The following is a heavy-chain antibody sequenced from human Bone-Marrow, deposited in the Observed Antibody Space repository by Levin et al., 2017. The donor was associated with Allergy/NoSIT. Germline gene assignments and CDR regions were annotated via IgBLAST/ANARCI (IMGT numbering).Heavy chain of an antibody. CDR2: ISAYNGNT. J-gene: IGHJ4*02. V-gene: IGHV1-18*01. Sequence: ASVKVSCKASGYTFTSYGISWVRQAPGQGLEWMGWISAYNGNTNYAQKLQGRVTMTTDTSTSTAYMELRSLRSDDTAVYYCARVRRVKSATGVDYWGQGTLVTVSS. CDR3: ARVRRVKSATGVDY. D-gene: IGHD4-17*01. CDR1: GYTFTSYG.